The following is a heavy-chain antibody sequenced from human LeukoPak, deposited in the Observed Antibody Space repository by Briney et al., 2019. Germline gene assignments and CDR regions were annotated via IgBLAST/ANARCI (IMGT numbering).Heavy chain of an antibody. CDR3: ARDPRARFRPYYYMDV. D-gene: IGHD3-16*01. CDR1: GYTFTSYD. Sequence: GASVKVPCKASGYTFTSYDINWVRQAPGQGLEWMGWINPNSGGTNYAQKFQGRVTTTRDTSISTAYMELSRLRSDDTAVYYCARDPRARFRPYYYMDVWGKGTTVTVSS. CDR2: INPNSGGT. V-gene: IGHV1-2*02. J-gene: IGHJ6*03.